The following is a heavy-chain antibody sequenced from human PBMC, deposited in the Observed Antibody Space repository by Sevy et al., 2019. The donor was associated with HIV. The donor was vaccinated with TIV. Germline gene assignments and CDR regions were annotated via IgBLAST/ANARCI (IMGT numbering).Heavy chain of an antibody. Sequence: ASVKVSCKASGGTFSSYAISWVRQAPGQGLEWMGGIIPIFGTANYAQKFQGRVTITADKSTSTAYMELSSLRSEDTAVYYCARDRGATVTDYYYMDVWGKGTTVTVSS. CDR3: ARDRGATVTDYYYMDV. CDR1: GGTFSSYA. V-gene: IGHV1-69*06. CDR2: IIPIFGTA. D-gene: IGHD4-4*01. J-gene: IGHJ6*03.